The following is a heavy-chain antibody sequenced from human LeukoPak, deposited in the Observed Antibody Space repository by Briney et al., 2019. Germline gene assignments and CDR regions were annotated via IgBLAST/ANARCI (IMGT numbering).Heavy chain of an antibody. V-gene: IGHV1-46*01. D-gene: IGHD6-13*01. CDR2: INPSGGST. J-gene: IGHJ6*02. CDR1: GGTFSSYA. Sequence: ASVKVSCKASGGTFSSYAISWVRQAPGQGLEWMGIINPSGGSTSYAQKFQGRVTMTRDTSTSTVYMELSSLRSEDTAVYYCARDPGAAAGLYYYYYGMDVWGQGTTVTVSS. CDR3: ARDPGAAAGLYYYYYGMDV.